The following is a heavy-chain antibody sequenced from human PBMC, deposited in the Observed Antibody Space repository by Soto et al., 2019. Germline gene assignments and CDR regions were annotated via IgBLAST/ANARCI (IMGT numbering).Heavy chain of an antibody. J-gene: IGHJ4*02. CDR2: ISRGGSSI. V-gene: IGHV3-48*01. CDR3: VREGGDLRGSGVFDY. D-gene: IGHD6-19*01. CDR1: GFTFSFYT. Sequence: GGSLRLSCAASGFTFSFYTMNWVRQTPGKGLEWLAYISRGGSSIYYADSVKGRFTVSRDNANNSLSLQLNSLRREDTAVYYCVREGGDLRGSGVFDYWGQGTLVTVSS.